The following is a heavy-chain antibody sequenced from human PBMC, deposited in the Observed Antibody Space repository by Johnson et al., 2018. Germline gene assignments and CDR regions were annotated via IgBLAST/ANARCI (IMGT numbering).Heavy chain of an antibody. CDR2: ISYDGSNK. CDR3: AKDGVPSKVARRGRYYSYYYMDV. V-gene: IGHV3-30*18. CDR1: GFTFSSYG. Sequence: QVQLVESGGGVVQPGRSLRLSCAASGFTFSSYGMPWVRQAPGKGLEWVAVISYDGSNKYYADSVTGRFIISRDNSKNTLYLQMGSLGPEDRAVYYCAKDGVPSKVARRGRYYSYYYMDVWGRGTTVTVSS. J-gene: IGHJ6*03. D-gene: IGHD6-6*01.